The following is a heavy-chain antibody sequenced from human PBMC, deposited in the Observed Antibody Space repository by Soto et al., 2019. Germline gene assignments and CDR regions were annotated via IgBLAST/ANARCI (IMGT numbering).Heavy chain of an antibody. V-gene: IGHV3-23*01. CDR3: AKGRSSAPDYFFDY. CDR1: GFTFRSYA. Sequence: PGGSLRLSCAASGFTFRSYAMHWVRQTPGKGLEWVSGVSGSGTNSYFAESVKGRFTVSRDNSKSTFYLEMTGLRGDDTAVYYCAKGRSSAPDYFFDYCGQGILVTVSS. CDR2: VSGSGTNS. D-gene: IGHD3-10*01. J-gene: IGHJ4*02.